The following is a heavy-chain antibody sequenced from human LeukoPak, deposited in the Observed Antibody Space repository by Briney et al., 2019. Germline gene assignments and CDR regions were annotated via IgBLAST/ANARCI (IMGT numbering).Heavy chain of an antibody. D-gene: IGHD2-21*01. CDR1: GFSFSSYS. V-gene: IGHV3-21*01. J-gene: IGHJ4*02. CDR3: AKFETRGDTDFDY. CDR2: ISGSSTHI. Sequence: GGSLRLSCAASGFSFSSYSMNWVRQAPGKGLEWVSSISGSSTHILYADSVKGRFTISRDDARNSLYLQMNSLRAEDTAVYYCAKFETRGDTDFDYWGQGTLVTVSS.